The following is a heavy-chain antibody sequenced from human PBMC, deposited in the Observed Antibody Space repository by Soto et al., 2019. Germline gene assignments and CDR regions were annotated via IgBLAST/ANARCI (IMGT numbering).Heavy chain of an antibody. J-gene: IGHJ4*02. D-gene: IGHD1-26*01. CDR1: GYTFTGYY. CDR2: INPNSGGT. CDR3: ASSTFPMKWELDPPDY. Sequence: GASVKVSCKASGYTFTGYYMHWVRQAPGQGLEWMGWINPNSGGTNYAQKFQGRVTMTRDTSISTAYMELSRLRSDDTAVYYCASSTFPMKWELDPPDYWGQGILVTVS. V-gene: IGHV1-2*02.